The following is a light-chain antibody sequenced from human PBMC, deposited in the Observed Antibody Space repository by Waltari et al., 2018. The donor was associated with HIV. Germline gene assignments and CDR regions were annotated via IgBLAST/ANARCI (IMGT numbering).Light chain of an antibody. CDR2: AEA. V-gene: IGLV1-44*01. CDR1: TPNIGSSN. J-gene: IGLJ2*01. Sequence: QSVLTQPPSASGAPGQRVTISCSGSTPNIGSSNVNWYQQFSRAAPKLLICAEARRPSGVPDRCSGSKSGTSASLVISGLQSEEGADYYGSTWEERLNGVVFGGGTRLTVV. CDR3: STWEERLNGVV.